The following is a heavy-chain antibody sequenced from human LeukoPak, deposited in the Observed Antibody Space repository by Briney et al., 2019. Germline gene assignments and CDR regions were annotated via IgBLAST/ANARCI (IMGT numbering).Heavy chain of an antibody. CDR2: IWYDGSNK. Sequence: GGSLRLSCVASGFPFSRYGMHWVRQAPGKGLEWVAVIWYDGSNKYYADSVKGRFTIPRDNSKNTLYLQMDSLRVEDTAVYYCAREWVTVFGGFDYWGQGTLVTVSS. D-gene: IGHD3-3*01. CDR3: AREWVTVFGGFDY. V-gene: IGHV3-33*08. J-gene: IGHJ4*02. CDR1: GFPFSRYG.